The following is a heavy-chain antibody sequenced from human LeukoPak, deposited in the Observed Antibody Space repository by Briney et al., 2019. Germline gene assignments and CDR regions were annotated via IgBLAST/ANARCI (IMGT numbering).Heavy chain of an antibody. CDR2: SSGGGHNT. CDR3: VKGGFTYYDD. J-gene: IGHJ4*02. D-gene: IGHD3-22*01. CDR1: GFTFSSYA. V-gene: IGHV3-23*01. Sequence: GGSLRLSCEASGFTFSSYAMSWVRQAPGKGLEWVSVSSGGGHNTYYADSVRGRFTMSRDNPRNTIYLQMNGLTAEDTAVYYCVKGGFTYYDDWGQGTLVTVSS.